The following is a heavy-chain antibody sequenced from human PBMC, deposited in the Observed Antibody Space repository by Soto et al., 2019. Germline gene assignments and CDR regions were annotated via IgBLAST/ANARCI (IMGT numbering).Heavy chain of an antibody. V-gene: IGHV1-18*01. J-gene: IGHJ4*02. CDR2: IGVYNGDT. CDR1: GYKFTNFG. D-gene: IGHD3-22*01. Sequence: QVQLVQSGPEVKNPGASVKVSCKASGYKFTNFGIAWIRQAPGQGLEWMGRIGVYNGDTTFAQNFQDRVTLTTDTSTSTAYIELRSLRSDDTAVYYFARAEYYYDSSGYYLLFYFDYWGQGTLVTVSS. CDR3: ARAEYYYDSSGYYLLFYFDY.